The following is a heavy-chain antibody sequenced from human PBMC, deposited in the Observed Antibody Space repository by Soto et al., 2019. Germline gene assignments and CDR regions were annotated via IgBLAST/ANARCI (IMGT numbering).Heavy chain of an antibody. J-gene: IGHJ4*02. Sequence: SVKVSCKASGGTFSSYAISWVRQAPGQGLEWMGGIIPIFGTANYAQKFQGRVTITADESTSTAYMELSSLRSEDTAVYYCARVVDYGDKQPFDYCGQGTRVTVYS. CDR2: IIPIFGTA. CDR1: GGTFSSYA. D-gene: IGHD4-17*01. V-gene: IGHV1-69*13. CDR3: ARVVDYGDKQPFDY.